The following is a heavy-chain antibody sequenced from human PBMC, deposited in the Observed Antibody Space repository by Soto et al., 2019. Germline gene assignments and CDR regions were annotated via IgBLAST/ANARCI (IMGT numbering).Heavy chain of an antibody. CDR3: ASSSPTCHGGVCSFDF. J-gene: IGHJ4*02. D-gene: IGHD2-2*01. CDR2: ARTKAARYTT. V-gene: IGHV3-72*01. Sequence: EVQLVESGGGLVQPGGSLRLSCAASGFTFSDHYMDWVRQAPGKGLEWVGRARTKAARYTTEYAASVKGRFTISRDDSKNSLYLQMNSLKTEDTALYYCASSSPTCHGGVCSFDFWGQGTLVTVSS. CDR1: GFTFSDHY.